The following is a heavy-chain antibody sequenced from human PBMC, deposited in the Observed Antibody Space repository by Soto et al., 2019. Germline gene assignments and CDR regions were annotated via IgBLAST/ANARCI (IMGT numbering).Heavy chain of an antibody. D-gene: IGHD1-26*01. CDR3: ASGAVKGWELIRKYYYYGMDV. J-gene: IGHJ6*02. CDR1: GGSISSGGYY. CDR2: IYYSGST. V-gene: IGHV4-31*03. Sequence: LSLTCTVSGGSISSGGYYWSWIRQHPGKGLEWIGYIYYSGSTYYNPSLKSRVTISVDTSKNQFSLKLSSVTAADTAVYYCASGAVKGWELIRKYYYYGMDVWGQGTTVTVSS.